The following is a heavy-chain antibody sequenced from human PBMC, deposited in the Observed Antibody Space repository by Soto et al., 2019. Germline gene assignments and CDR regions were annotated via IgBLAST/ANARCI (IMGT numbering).Heavy chain of an antibody. CDR1: GFTFTSYY. D-gene: IGHD3-22*01. CDR2: IIPIFGTA. J-gene: IGHJ4*02. CDR3: ARGILDSCGYLDY. V-gene: IGHV1-69*06. Sequence: AVKVSCKESGFTFTSYYLNWVRQAPGHGLEWMGGIIPIFGTANYAQKLQGRVTITADKSTSTAYMELSSLRYEDAAVYYCARGILDSCGYLDYWGQGTVVAVSS.